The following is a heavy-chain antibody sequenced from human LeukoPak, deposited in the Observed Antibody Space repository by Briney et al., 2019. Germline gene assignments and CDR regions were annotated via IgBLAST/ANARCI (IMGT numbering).Heavy chain of an antibody. CDR1: GYAFTNYG. CDR3: ARVVLDHYYDSSGYLGTLDY. Sequence: ASVKVSCKASGYAFTNYGITWVRQAPGQGLEWMGWISAYNTNTNYAQKLQGRVTMTTDTSTRTAYMELRSLRSDDTAVYYCARVVLDHYYDSSGYLGTLDYWGQGTLVTVSS. CDR2: ISAYNTNT. J-gene: IGHJ4*02. D-gene: IGHD3-22*01. V-gene: IGHV1-18*01.